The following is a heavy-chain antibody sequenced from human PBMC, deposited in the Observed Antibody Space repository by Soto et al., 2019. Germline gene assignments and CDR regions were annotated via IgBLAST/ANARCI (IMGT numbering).Heavy chain of an antibody. CDR1: GGTFSSYT. J-gene: IGHJ4*02. CDR2: IIPILGIA. CDR3: ASNLDYYDSSGYSEDTDY. V-gene: IGHV1-69*02. Sequence: ASVKVSCKASGGTFSSYTISWVRQAPGQGLEWMGRIIPILGIANYAQKFQGRVTITADKSTSTAYMELSSLRSEDTAVYYCASNLDYYDSSGYSEDTDYWGQGTLVTVSS. D-gene: IGHD3-22*01.